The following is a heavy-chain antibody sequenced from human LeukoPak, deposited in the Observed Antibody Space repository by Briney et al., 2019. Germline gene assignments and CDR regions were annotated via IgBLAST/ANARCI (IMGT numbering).Heavy chain of an antibody. D-gene: IGHD1-26*01. CDR1: GFTFITYP. CDR3: AKGVLPSTVMSAFDI. V-gene: IGHV3-23*01. CDR2: ISGGGDAT. J-gene: IGHJ3*02. Sequence: GGSLRLSCVASGFTFITYPMSWVRQGPGKGLEWVSIISGGGDATYYADSVKGRFTISRDNSKDTLYLQMTSLGAEDTAVYYCAKGVLPSTVMSAFDIWGQGTMVTVSS.